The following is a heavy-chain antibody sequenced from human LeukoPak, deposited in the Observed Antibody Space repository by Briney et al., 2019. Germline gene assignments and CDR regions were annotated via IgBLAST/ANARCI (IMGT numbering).Heavy chain of an antibody. CDR3: ARTGGGVIVHWFDP. CDR1: GYTFTSNY. D-gene: IGHD3-16*02. Sequence: GASVKVSCKASGYTFTSNYIHWVRQAPGQGLEWMGMIYPRDGSTSYAQKFQGRVTMTRDTSTSTVYMELSSLRSEDTAVYYCARTGGGVIVHWFDPWGQGTLVTVSS. CDR2: IYPRDGST. J-gene: IGHJ5*02. V-gene: IGHV1-46*01.